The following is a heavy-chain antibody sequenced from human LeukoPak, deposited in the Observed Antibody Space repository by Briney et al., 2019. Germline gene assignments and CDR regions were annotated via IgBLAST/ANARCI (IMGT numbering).Heavy chain of an antibody. D-gene: IGHD1-26*01. CDR3: ARDRPSGGYDY. CDR1: GFTFSSYW. V-gene: IGHV3-7*01. CDR2: IKEDGSQK. Sequence: GGSLRLSYAASGFTFSSYWMSWVRQAPGKGLEWVANIKEDGSQKNYVDSVKGRFTISRDNAKKSLYLQMISLRAEDTAVYYCARDRPSGGYDYWGQGALVTVSS. J-gene: IGHJ4*02.